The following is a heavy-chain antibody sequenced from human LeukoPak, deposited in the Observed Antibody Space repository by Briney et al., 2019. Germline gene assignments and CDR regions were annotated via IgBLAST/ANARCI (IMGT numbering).Heavy chain of an antibody. Sequence: SGPALVKPTHTLTLTCAFSGFSLSTSGMCVSWIRQPPGKALEWLARIDWDDDKYYSTSLKTRLTISKDTSKNQVVLTMTNMDPVDTATYYCARDYYDSSGYRPFDYWGQGTLVTVSS. CDR2: IDWDDDK. D-gene: IGHD3-22*01. J-gene: IGHJ4*02. CDR3: ARDYYDSSGYRPFDY. CDR1: GFSLSTSGMC. V-gene: IGHV2-70*11.